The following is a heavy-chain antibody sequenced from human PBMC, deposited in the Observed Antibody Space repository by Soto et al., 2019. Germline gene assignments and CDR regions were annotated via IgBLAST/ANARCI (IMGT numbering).Heavy chain of an antibody. V-gene: IGHV3-23*01. D-gene: IGHD6-13*01. CDR2: ISGGGGTA. Sequence: PGGSLRLSCAASGFTFSSYAMSWVRQAPGKGLEWVSGISGGGGTAYYADSVKGRFTISRDNSKNTLYLQMNSLRAEDTAAYYCAKDLASAGKNSRYIYYWSQGTLVTVSS. CDR3: AKDLASAGKNSRYIYY. CDR1: GFTFSSYA. J-gene: IGHJ4*01.